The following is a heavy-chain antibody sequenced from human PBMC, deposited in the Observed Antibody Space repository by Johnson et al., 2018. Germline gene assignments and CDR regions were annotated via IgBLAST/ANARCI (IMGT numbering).Heavy chain of an antibody. CDR2: ISGRNYTI. D-gene: IGHD2-21*02. V-gene: IGHV3-23*04. J-gene: IGHJ1*01. CDR1: GFTFSGHA. Sequence: VQLVQSGGGLVQPGGSLRLSCVASGFTFSGHAMSWVRQAPGKGLEWVSVISGRNYTIMYADSGKGRFTISRDNSKNTLFLQMNSLRAEDTAMYYCAHMLGATAIPGEYFHHWGQGILVAVSS. CDR3: AHMLGATAIPGEYFHH.